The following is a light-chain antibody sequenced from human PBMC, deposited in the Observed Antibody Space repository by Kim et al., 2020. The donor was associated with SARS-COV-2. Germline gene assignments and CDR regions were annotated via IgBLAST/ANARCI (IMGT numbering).Light chain of an antibody. CDR3: GTWDSSLSAGQV. J-gene: IGLJ3*02. CDR1: SSNIGNNY. Sequence: KVTISCSGSSSNIGNNYVSWYQQLPGTAPKLLIYDNNKRPSGIPDRFSGSNSGTSATLGITGLQTGDEADYYCGTWDSSLSAGQVFGGGTQLTVL. CDR2: DNN. V-gene: IGLV1-51*01.